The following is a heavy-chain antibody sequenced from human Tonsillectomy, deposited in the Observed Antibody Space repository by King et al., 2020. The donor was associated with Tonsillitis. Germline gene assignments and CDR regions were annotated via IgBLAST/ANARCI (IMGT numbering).Heavy chain of an antibody. D-gene: IGHD2/OR15-2a*01. J-gene: IGHJ2*01. CDR3: ANFYSCDTTTYCEAYWYFDL. Sequence: TLKESGPTLVKPTQTLTLTCTFSGFSFSTSGVGVGWIRQPPGKALEWLALIYWNDDKLYSPSLKSRLTISKDTSKNQVVITMTNMDPVDTATYYCANFYSCDTTTYCEAYWYFDLWGRGTLVTVSS. CDR2: IYWNDDK. V-gene: IGHV2-5*01. CDR1: GFSFSTSGVG.